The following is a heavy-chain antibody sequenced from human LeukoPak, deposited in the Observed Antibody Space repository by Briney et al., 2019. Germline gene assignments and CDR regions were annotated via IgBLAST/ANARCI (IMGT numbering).Heavy chain of an antibody. V-gene: IGHV1-18*04. CDR2: ISAYNGNT. D-gene: IGHD2-21*01. Sequence: ASVKVSCKASGYTFTGYYMHWVRQAPGQGLEWMGWISAYNGNTNYAQKFQGRVTVTTDTSTSTAYMELRSLRSDDTAVYYCARSSSVTIPGYYFDYWDQGTLVTVSS. CDR1: GYTFTGYY. CDR3: ARSSSVTIPGYYFDY. J-gene: IGHJ4*02.